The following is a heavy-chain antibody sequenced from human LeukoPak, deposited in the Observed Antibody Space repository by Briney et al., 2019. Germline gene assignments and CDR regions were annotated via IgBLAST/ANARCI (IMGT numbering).Heavy chain of an antibody. CDR2: ISSSSSSYI. D-gene: IGHD2-2*01. V-gene: IGHV3-21*01. Sequence: GGSLRLSCAASGFTFSSYSMNWVRQAPGKGLEWVSSISSSSSSYIYYADSVKGRFTISRDNAKNSLYLQMNSLRAEDTAVYYCQLGYCSSTSCYPSYLGQGTLVTVSS. CDR1: GFTFSSYS. J-gene: IGHJ4*02. CDR3: QLGYCSSTSCYPSY.